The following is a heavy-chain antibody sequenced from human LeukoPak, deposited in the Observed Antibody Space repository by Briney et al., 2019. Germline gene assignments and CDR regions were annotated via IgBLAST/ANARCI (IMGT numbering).Heavy chain of an antibody. V-gene: IGHV4-38-2*02. Sequence: SETLSLTCTVSGYSISSGYYWGWIRQPPGKGLEWIGSIYHSGSTHYNPSLKSRVTISVDTSKNQFSLKLSSVTAADTAVYYCARGGIAARLIDYWGQGTLVTVSS. CDR2: IYHSGST. CDR1: GYSISSGYY. D-gene: IGHD6-6*01. J-gene: IGHJ4*02. CDR3: ARGGIAARLIDY.